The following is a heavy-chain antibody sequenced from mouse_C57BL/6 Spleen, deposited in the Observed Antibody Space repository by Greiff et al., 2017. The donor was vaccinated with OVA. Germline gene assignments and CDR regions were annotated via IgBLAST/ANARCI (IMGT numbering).Heavy chain of an antibody. CDR3: ARAGYYDYYAMDY. D-gene: IGHD2-3*01. J-gene: IGHJ4*01. CDR1: GYSITSGYY. CDR2: ISYDGSN. V-gene: IGHV3-6*01. Sequence: EVQLQESGPGLVKPSQSLSLTCSVTGYSITSGYYWNWIRQFPGNKLEWMGYISYDGSNNYNPSLKNRISITRDTSKNQFFLKLNSVTTEDTATYYCARAGYYDYYAMDYWGQGTSVTVSS.